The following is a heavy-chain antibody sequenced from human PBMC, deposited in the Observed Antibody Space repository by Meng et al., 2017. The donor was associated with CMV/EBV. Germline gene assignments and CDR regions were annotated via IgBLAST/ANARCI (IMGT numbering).Heavy chain of an antibody. CDR2: IKQDGSEK. Sequence: GESLKISCAASGFTFSSHWMSWVRQAPGKGLEWVANIKQDGSEKYYVDSVKGRFTISRDNAKNSLYLQMNSLRAEDTAVYYCARSQRDYFDYWGQGTLVTVSS. V-gene: IGHV3-7*03. CDR1: GFTFSSHW. CDR3: ARSQRDYFDY. J-gene: IGHJ4*02.